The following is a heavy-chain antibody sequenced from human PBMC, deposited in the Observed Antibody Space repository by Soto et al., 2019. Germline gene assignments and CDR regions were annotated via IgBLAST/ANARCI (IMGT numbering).Heavy chain of an antibody. V-gene: IGHV4-59*01. Sequence: SETLSLTCTVSGGSISSYYWSWIRQPPGKGLEWIGYIYYSGSTNYNPSLKSRVTISVDTSKNQFSLKLSSVTAADTAVYYCARIYAFSRWFDPWGQGTLVTVPQ. CDR2: IYYSGST. CDR3: ARIYAFSRWFDP. D-gene: IGHD3-16*01. J-gene: IGHJ5*02. CDR1: GGSISSYY.